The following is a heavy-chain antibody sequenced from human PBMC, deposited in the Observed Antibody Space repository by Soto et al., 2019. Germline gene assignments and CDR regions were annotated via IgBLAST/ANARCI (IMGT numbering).Heavy chain of an antibody. J-gene: IGHJ4*02. CDR1: GGSVSSGSYY. V-gene: IGHV4-61*01. CDR2: IYYSGST. Sequence: SETLSLTCTVSGGSVSSGSYYWSWIRQPPGKGLEWIGYIYYSGSTNYNPSLKSRVTISVDTSKNQFSLQLSSVTAADTAVYYCARGYRRTGPFVYWGQGTLVTVSS. D-gene: IGHD1-26*01. CDR3: ARGYRRTGPFVY.